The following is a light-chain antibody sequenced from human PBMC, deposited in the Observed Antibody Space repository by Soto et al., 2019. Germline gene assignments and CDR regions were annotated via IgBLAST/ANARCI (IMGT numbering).Light chain of an antibody. CDR2: GAS. Sequence: EIVMTQSPATLSVSPGEGATLSCRASQSVSSNLAWYQQKPGQAPRLLIYGASTRATGIPARFSGSGSGTEFTLTISSLQSEEFEVYYCQEYNSWPWTFGQGTKVEIK. CDR3: QEYNSWPWT. CDR1: QSVSSN. J-gene: IGKJ1*01. V-gene: IGKV3-15*01.